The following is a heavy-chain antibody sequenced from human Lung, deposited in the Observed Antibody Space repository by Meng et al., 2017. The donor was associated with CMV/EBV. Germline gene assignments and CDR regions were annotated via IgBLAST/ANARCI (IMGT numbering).Heavy chain of an antibody. CDR1: GFTFSSFW. CDR3: ARDIGGVSGY. CDR2: INEDGTTT. D-gene: IGHD1-26*01. V-gene: IGHV3-74*01. Sequence: GESLKISCAASGFTFSSFWVHWVRQVPGKGLVWVSRINEDGTTTNYADSVKGRFTISRDNARNTVYLQMNSLKDEDTAVYYCARDIGGVSGYWGQGTLVTVSS. J-gene: IGHJ4*02.